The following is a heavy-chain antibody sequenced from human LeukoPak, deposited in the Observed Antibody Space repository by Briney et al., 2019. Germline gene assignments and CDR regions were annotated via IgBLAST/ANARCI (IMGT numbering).Heavy chain of an antibody. V-gene: IGHV3-48*01. CDR3: ARDNGDFQYYYYYYMDV. J-gene: IGHJ6*03. CDR2: ISSSSSTI. CDR1: GFTFSSYS. D-gene: IGHD4-17*01. Sequence: GGSLRLSCAASGFTFSSYSMNWVRQAPGKGLEWVSYISSSSSTIYYADSVKGRFTISRDNAKNSLYLQMNSLRAEDTAVYYCARDNGDFQYYYYYYMDVWGKGTTVTVSS.